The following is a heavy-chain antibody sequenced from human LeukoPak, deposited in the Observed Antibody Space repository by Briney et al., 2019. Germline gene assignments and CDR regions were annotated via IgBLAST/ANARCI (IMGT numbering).Heavy chain of an antibody. Sequence: GGSLRLSCAASGFTFSGYAMSWVRQAPGKGLDWVSGISGGGGSTYYADSVKGRFTISRDNSRNTLYLQMNSLRAEDTAVYYCAKSSSPDYDSPFDIWGQGTMVAVSS. CDR3: AKSSSPDYDSPFDI. D-gene: IGHD3-22*01. J-gene: IGHJ3*02. CDR2: ISGGGGST. V-gene: IGHV3-23*01. CDR1: GFTFSGYA.